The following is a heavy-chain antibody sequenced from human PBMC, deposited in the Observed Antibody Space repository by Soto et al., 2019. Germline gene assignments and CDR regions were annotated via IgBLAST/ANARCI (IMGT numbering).Heavy chain of an antibody. V-gene: IGHV3-23*01. Sequence: EVQLLESGGGLVRPGGSLRLSCVVSGFTFSSYAMTWVRQAPGKGLEWVSTLNGRATEKYHADSVRGRFTISRDNSKSTLYLQMNSLRAEDSAIYYCAKGYSDSSWSHLDFWGQGTLVIVSS. J-gene: IGHJ4*02. CDR1: GFTFSSYA. D-gene: IGHD6-13*01. CDR2: LNGRATEK. CDR3: AKGYSDSSWSHLDF.